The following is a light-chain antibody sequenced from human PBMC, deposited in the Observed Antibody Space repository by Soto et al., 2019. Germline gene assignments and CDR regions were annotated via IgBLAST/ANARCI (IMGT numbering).Light chain of an antibody. V-gene: IGKV3-15*01. Sequence: EIVMTQSPATLSVSPGERATISCRASQSVSSNLAWYQQKPGQAPRPPIHAPSARAAGIPARFSGSGSGTEFALSISSLQSEDVAVYDCQQYNTWPLFFGGGTKVDIK. CDR1: QSVSSN. J-gene: IGKJ4*01. CDR2: APS. CDR3: QQYNTWPLF.